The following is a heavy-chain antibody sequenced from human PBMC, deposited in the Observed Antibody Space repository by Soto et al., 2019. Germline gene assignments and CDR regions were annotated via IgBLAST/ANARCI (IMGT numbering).Heavy chain of an antibody. CDR3: ASGGRYTKSSYYYGMDV. Sequence: QVQLVQSGAEVKKPGSSVKVSCKASGGTFSTYSISWVRQAPGQGLEWMGGSPPIVGTSKYAQNFQGRVTIPADESTSTADMELSSLRSDDTAVYYCASGGRYTKSSYYYGMDVWGQGTTVTVSS. CDR2: SPPIVGTS. CDR1: GGTFSTYS. D-gene: IGHD1-20*01. J-gene: IGHJ6*02. V-gene: IGHV1-69*01.